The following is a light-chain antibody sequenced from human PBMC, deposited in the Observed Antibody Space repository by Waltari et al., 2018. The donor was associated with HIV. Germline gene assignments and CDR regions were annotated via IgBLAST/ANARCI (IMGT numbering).Light chain of an antibody. V-gene: IGLV1-51*01. J-gene: IGLJ1*01. Sequence: QSVLTQPPSVSAAPGQKVTISCSGSTSNIGNSYVSWYTRLPGTAPKLLIYNNRGRPAGIPDLFSGSKSGTSATLGITGLQTGDEADYYCGTWDSSLSAVVFGTGTKVTVL. CDR3: GTWDSSLSAVV. CDR2: NNR. CDR1: TSNIGNSY.